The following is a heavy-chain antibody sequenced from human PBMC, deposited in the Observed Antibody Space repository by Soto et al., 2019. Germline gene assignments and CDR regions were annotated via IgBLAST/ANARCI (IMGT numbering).Heavy chain of an antibody. CDR1: GFTFSSYG. D-gene: IGHD2-21*02. V-gene: IGHV3-23*01. J-gene: IGHJ4*02. CDR2: SSATGAGT. Sequence: EVQLLESGGGLVQPGGSLRLSCAASGFTFSSYGMTWVRQAPGKGLEWVSFSSATGAGTYYADSVKGRFTISRDNSKNTLELRMTSWRADAAAVYYCAKERRAGGNYDFYSDFWGQGALVTVSS. CDR3: AKERRAGGNYDFYSDF.